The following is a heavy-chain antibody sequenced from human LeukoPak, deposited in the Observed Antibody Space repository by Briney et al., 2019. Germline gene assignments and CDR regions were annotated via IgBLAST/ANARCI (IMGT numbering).Heavy chain of an antibody. CDR3: ARVAAKESRYSGSYGPFDY. D-gene: IGHD1-26*01. V-gene: IGHV1-18*01. CDR2: ISAYNGNT. J-gene: IGHJ4*02. CDR1: GYTFTSYG. Sequence: GASVKVSCKASGYTFTSYGISWVRQAPGQGLEWMGWISAYNGNTNYAQKLQGRVTMTTDTSTSTAYMEPRSLRSDDTAVYYCARVAAKESRYSGSYGPFDYWGQGTLVTVSS.